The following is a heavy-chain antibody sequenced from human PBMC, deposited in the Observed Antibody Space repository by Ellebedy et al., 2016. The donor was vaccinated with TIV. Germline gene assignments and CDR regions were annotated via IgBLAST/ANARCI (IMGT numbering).Heavy chain of an antibody. J-gene: IGHJ6*02. CDR3: AREIGGSGLLYGMDV. CDR1: GFTVSSNY. Sequence: GESLKISCAASGFTVSSNYMSWVRQAPGKGLEWVSVIYSGGSTYYADSVKGRFTISRDNAKNTLYLQMNSLRAEDTAVYYCAREIGGSGLLYGMDVWGQGTTVTVSS. D-gene: IGHD6-19*01. CDR2: IYSGGST. V-gene: IGHV3-53*01.